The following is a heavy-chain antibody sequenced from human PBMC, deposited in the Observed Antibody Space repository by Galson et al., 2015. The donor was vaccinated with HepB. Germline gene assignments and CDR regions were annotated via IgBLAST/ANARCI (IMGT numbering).Heavy chain of an antibody. CDR3: ARLAQWLVGPDD. CDR1: GGSISSSSYY. V-gene: IGHV4-39*01. CDR2: IYSSGST. J-gene: IGHJ4*02. D-gene: IGHD6-19*01. Sequence: TLSLTCTVSGGSISSSSYYWSWIRQPPGKGLEWIGSIYSSGSTYYNPSLKSRVTMSIDTSKNLFSLILSSVTAADTAVYYCARLAQWLVGPDDRGQGTLVTVSS.